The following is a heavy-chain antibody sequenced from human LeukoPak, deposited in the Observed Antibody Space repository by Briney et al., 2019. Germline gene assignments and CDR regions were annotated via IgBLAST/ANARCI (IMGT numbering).Heavy chain of an antibody. J-gene: IGHJ4*02. D-gene: IGHD5-18*01. CDR3: AKSIQLWLHYFDY. CDR1: GFTFSSYA. CDR2: ISGSGGST. Sequence: GGSLRLSCAASGFTFSSYAMSWVRQTPGKGLEWVSAISGSGGSTYYADSVKGRFTISRDNSKNTLYLQMNSLRAEDTAVYYCAKSIQLWLHYFDYWGQGTLVTVSS. V-gene: IGHV3-23*01.